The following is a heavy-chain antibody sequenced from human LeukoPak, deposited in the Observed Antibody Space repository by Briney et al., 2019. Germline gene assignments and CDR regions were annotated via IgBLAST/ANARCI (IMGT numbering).Heavy chain of an antibody. D-gene: IGHD6-6*01. J-gene: IGHJ4*02. CDR2: INHSGST. V-gene: IGHV4-34*01. Sequence: PSETLSLTCAVYGGSFSGYYWSWIRQPPGKGLEGIGEINHSGSTNYNPSLKSRVTISVDTSKNQFSLKLSSVTAADTAVYYCARALTRKIAARPSYYFDYWGQGTLVTVSS. CDR1: GGSFSGYY. CDR3: ARALTRKIAARPSYYFDY.